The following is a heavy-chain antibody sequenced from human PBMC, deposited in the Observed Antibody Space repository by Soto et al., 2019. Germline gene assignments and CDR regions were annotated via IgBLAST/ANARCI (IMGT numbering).Heavy chain of an antibody. CDR2: ISYDGSNK. Sequence: GGSLRLSCAASGFTFSSYGMHWVRQAPGKGLEWVAVISYDGSNKYYADSVKGRFTISRDNSKNTLYLQMNSLRAEDTAVYYCARDGNGTTGYFDYWGQGTLVTVSS. D-gene: IGHD4-17*01. CDR1: GFTFSSYG. CDR3: ARDGNGTTGYFDY. V-gene: IGHV3-30*03. J-gene: IGHJ4*02.